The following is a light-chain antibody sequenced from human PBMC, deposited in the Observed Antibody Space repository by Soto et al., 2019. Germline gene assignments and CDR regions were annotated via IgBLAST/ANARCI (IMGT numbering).Light chain of an antibody. J-gene: IGKJ2*01. V-gene: IGKV1-27*01. Sequence: DIQMTQSPSSLSASVGDRVTITCRASQGIGNYLAWYQQKSGKVPKLLIYAASTLQSGVPSRFSGSRSGTDFTLTISSLQPEDVATYYCQQSYSTPHTFGQGTKLEIK. CDR2: AAS. CDR1: QGIGNY. CDR3: QQSYSTPHT.